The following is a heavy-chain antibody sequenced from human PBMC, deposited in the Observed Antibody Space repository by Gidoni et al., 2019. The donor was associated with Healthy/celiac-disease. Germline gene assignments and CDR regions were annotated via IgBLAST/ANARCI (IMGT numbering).Heavy chain of an antibody. CDR3: ARGLRHYDFWSGVDP. J-gene: IGHJ5*02. CDR2: IYYSGST. V-gene: IGHV4-59*07. Sequence: QAQLQESGPGLVQPSDTLSLTCPVSGGSISSYYWSWIRQPPGKGLEWIGYIYYSGSTNYDPSLKSRVTISVDTSKNQFSLKLSSVTAADTAVYYCARGLRHYDFWSGVDPWGQGTLVTVSS. D-gene: IGHD3-3*01. CDR1: GGSISSYY.